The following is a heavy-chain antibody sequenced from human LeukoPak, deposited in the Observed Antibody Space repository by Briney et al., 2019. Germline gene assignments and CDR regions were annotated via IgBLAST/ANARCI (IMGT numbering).Heavy chain of an antibody. J-gene: IGHJ6*03. V-gene: IGHV1-18*01. Sequence: ASVKVSCKASGYTFTSYGISWVRQAPGQGLEWMGWISAYNGNTNYAQKFQGRVTITRNTSISTAYMELSSLRSEDTAVYYCARSVVPAAIKSYYYYYMDVWGKGTTVTVSS. D-gene: IGHD2-2*02. CDR2: ISAYNGNT. CDR1: GYTFTSYG. CDR3: ARSVVPAAIKSYYYYYMDV.